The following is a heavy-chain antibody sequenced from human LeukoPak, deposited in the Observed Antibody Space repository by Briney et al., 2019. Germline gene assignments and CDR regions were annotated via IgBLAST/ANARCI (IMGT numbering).Heavy chain of an antibody. D-gene: IGHD6-13*01. CDR3: AREGYSSSWYSPSYYYYGMDV. J-gene: IGHJ6*02. V-gene: IGHV1-69*04. Sequence: ASVKVSCKASGGTFSSYAISWVRQAPGQGLEWMGRIIPILGIANYAQKFQGRVTITADKSTSTDYMELSSLRSEDTAVYYCAREGYSSSWYSPSYYYYGMDVWGQGTTVTVSS. CDR2: IIPILGIA. CDR1: GGTFSSYA.